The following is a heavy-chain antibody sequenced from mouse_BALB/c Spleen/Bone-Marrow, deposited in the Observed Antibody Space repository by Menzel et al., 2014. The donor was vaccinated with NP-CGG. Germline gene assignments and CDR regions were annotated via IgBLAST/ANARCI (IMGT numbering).Heavy chain of an antibody. CDR2: IDPANGNA. J-gene: IGHJ4*01. CDR1: GFNIKDTY. CDR3: TSGAPLYAMDY. Sequence: EVQLQQSGAELVKPGASVNLSCTASGFNIKDTYMHWVKQRPEQGLEWIGWIDPANGNAKYDPNFQDKATITADTSSNTSYLHLSSLTSEDTAVYYCTSGAPLYAMDYWGHGPPVTVSS. V-gene: IGHV14-3*02.